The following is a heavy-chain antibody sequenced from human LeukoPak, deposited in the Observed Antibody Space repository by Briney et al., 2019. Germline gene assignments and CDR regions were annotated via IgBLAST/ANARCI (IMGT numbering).Heavy chain of an antibody. CDR2: IWYDGSNK. J-gene: IGHJ4*02. CDR3: ARVRAYSSGWYFLGDY. V-gene: IGHV3-33*01. D-gene: IGHD6-19*01. Sequence: PGGPLRLSSAASGFTFGSYGMHWVRQAPGKGLEWVAVIWYDGSNKYYADSVKGRFTISRDNSKNTLYLQMNSLRAEDTAVYYCARVRAYSSGWYFLGDYWGQGTLVTVSS. CDR1: GFTFGSYG.